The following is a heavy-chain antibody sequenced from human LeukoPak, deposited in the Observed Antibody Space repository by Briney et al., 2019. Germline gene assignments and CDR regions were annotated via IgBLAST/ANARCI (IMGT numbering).Heavy chain of an antibody. CDR3: ARVRGRFWSGYYLFRVEGFDY. J-gene: IGHJ4*02. D-gene: IGHD3-3*01. CDR1: GYTFTGYY. V-gene: IGHV1-2*02. Sequence: ASVKVSCKASGYTFTGYYIHWVRQAPGQGLEWMGWINPNSGGTNYAQKLQGRVTMTTDTSTSTAYMELRSLRSDDTAVYYCARVRGRFWSGYYLFRVEGFDYWGQGTLVTVSS. CDR2: INPNSGGT.